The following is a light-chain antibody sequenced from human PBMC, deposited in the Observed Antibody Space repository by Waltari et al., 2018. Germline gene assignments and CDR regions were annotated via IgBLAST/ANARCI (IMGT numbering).Light chain of an antibody. CDR1: QSISSSY. CDR3: QHYGSSSYT. J-gene: IGKJ2*01. CDR2: GVS. V-gene: IGKV3-20*01. Sequence: EIVLTQSPGTLSLSPGERATLSCRASQSISSSYLAWYQQKPGQAPRLLIYGVSSRATGIPDRFSGSGSGTDFTLTISRLEPEDFAVYYCQHYGSSSYTFGQGTKLEI.